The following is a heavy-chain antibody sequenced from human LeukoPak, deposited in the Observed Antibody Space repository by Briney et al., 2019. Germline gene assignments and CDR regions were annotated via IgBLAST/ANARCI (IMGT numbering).Heavy chain of an antibody. J-gene: IGHJ6*04. Sequence: GSSVKVSCKASGGTFSSYAISWVRQAPGQGLEWMGGIIPIFGTANYAQKFQGRVTITADESTSTAYMELSSLRSEDTAVYYCARVSHGSPLEGGVMDVWGKGTTVTVSS. CDR3: ARVSHGSPLEGGVMDV. CDR2: IIPIFGTA. D-gene: IGHD3-16*01. V-gene: IGHV1-69*01. CDR1: GGTFSSYA.